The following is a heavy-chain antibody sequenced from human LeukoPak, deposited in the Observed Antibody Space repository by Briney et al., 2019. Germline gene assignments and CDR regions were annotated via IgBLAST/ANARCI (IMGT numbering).Heavy chain of an antibody. Sequence: SETLSLTCAVYGGSFSGYYWSWIRQPPGKGLVWIGEINHSGSTNYNPSLKSRVTISVDTSKNQFSLKLSSVTAADTAVYYCAKPGGKDTPYYYYMDVWGKGTTVTVSS. CDR2: INHSGST. D-gene: IGHD2-15*01. V-gene: IGHV4-34*01. J-gene: IGHJ6*03. CDR1: GGSFSGYY. CDR3: AKPGGKDTPYYYYMDV.